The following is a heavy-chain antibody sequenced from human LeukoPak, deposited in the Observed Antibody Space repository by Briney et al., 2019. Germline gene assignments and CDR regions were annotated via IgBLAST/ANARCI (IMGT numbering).Heavy chain of an antibody. CDR2: ISPSGGST. CDR1: GFIFSDYA. CDR3: AKEKSAATPNPFDY. J-gene: IGHJ4*02. V-gene: IGHV3-23*01. Sequence: GGSLRLSCAASGFIFSDYAMSWVRQAPGKGLEWVSGISPSGGSTYYADSVKGRFTISRDNSKNTLYLQMNSLRAEDTAVYYCAKEKSAATPNPFDYWGQGTLVTVSS. D-gene: IGHD2-2*01.